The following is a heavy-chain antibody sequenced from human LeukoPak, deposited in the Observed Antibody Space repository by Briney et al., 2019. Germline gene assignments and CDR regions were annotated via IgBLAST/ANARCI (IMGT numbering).Heavy chain of an antibody. CDR2: ISGSGGST. CDR3: AEDPILTGFYNDGR. D-gene: IGHD3-9*01. V-gene: IGHV3-23*01. J-gene: IGHJ4*02. CDR1: GFTFSTYW. Sequence: GGSLRLSCAASGFTFSTYWMSWVRQAPGKGLEWVSAISGSGGSTYYADSVKGRFTISRDNSKNTLYLQMNSLRAEDTARYFCAEDPILTGFYNDGRWGQGTLVIVSS.